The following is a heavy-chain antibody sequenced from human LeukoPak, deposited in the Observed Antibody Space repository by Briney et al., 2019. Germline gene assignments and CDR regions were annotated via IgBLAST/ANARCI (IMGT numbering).Heavy chain of an antibody. V-gene: IGHV3-66*01. Sequence: GGSLRLSCAASGFTFSSYSMNWVRQAPGKGLEWVSLIYSGGSTYYADSVKGRFTISRDNSKNTLYLQMNSLRAEDTAVYYCARASTPGYSYINFDYWGQGTLVTVSS. J-gene: IGHJ4*02. D-gene: IGHD5-18*01. CDR1: GFTFSSYS. CDR3: ARASTPGYSYINFDY. CDR2: IYSGGST.